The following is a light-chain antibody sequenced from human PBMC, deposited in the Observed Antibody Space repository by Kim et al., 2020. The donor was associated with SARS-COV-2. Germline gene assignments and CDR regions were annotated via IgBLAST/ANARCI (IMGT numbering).Light chain of an antibody. V-gene: IGLV3-1*01. Sequence: VSPGQTDSITCSGDKVGDKYACWYQQKPGQSPVLVIYQDNKRPSGIPERFSGSNSGNTATLTISGTQAMDEADYYCQAWDSSTVVFGGGTQLTVL. CDR1: KVGDKY. J-gene: IGLJ2*01. CDR3: QAWDSSTVV. CDR2: QDN.